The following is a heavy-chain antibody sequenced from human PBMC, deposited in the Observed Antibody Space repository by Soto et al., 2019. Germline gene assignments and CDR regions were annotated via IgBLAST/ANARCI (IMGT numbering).Heavy chain of an antibody. CDR1: GLTFSSHA. D-gene: IGHD4-17*01. Sequence: EVQLLESGGGLVQPGGSLRLSCAASGLTFSSHAMSWVRQAPGKGLQWVSAISGSGGVTYYADSVKGRFTISRDNSQNTLYRQMNSVSAEDTAVYYCAKTITETTPHCGRAVWGQGTTVPVSS. CDR2: ISGSGGVT. J-gene: IGHJ6*02. V-gene: IGHV3-23*01. CDR3: AKTITETTPHCGRAV.